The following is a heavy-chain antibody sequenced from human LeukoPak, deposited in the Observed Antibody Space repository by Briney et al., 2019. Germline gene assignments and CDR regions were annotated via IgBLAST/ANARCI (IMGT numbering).Heavy chain of an antibody. CDR2: ISGSGDNT. D-gene: IGHD5-12*01. CDR3: ARGLLEWLRLETYSFDY. Sequence: GGSLRLSCAASGFTFSSHGMSWVRQAPGKGLEWVSTISGSGDNTYYADSVKGRFSISRDNAKNSLYLQMDSLRVDDTAIYYCARGLLEWLRLETYSFDYWGQGTLVTVSS. J-gene: IGHJ4*02. V-gene: IGHV3-23*01. CDR1: GFTFSSHG.